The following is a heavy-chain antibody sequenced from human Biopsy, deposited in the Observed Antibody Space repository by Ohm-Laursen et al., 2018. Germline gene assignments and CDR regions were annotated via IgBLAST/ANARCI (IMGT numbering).Heavy chain of an antibody. D-gene: IGHD4-17*01. V-gene: IGHV3-21*06. J-gene: IGHJ4*02. CDR1: GFTFRTYG. Sequence: SLRLSCTASGFTFRTYGMHWVRLAPGKGLEWVSSITGGGNYINYADSVRGRFTISRDNSKNSVYLVMSSLRAEDTAVYFCATAAYAPPYFDLWGQGTLVTVSS. CDR3: ATAAYAPPYFDL. CDR2: ITGGGNYI.